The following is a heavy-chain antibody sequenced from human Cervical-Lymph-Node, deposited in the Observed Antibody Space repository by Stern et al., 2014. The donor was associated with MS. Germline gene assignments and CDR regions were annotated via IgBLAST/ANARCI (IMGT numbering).Heavy chain of an antibody. J-gene: IGHJ4*02. Sequence: QVQLQESGPGLVKPSETLSLTCTVSGGSVSSGSYYWSWLRQPPGKGLEWIGFIYYSGSTNYNASLKSRVTISVDTSKNQSSLKLSSVTAADTAVYYCARDRLDSSHPLDYWGQGTLVTVSS. CDR2: IYYSGST. V-gene: IGHV4-61*01. CDR3: ARDRLDSSHPLDY. CDR1: GGSVSSGSYY. D-gene: IGHD3-22*01.